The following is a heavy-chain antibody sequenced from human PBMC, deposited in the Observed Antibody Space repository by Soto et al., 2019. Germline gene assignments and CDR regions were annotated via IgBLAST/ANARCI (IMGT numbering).Heavy chain of an antibody. Sequence: GASVKVSCKASGGTFSSYAISWVRQAPGRGLEWMGGIIPIFGTANYAQKFQGRVTITADESTSTAYMELSSLRSEDTAVYYCARAPYYYASSGYPHKRNWFDPWGQGTLVTVSS. D-gene: IGHD3-22*01. J-gene: IGHJ5*02. CDR1: GGTFSSYA. CDR2: IIPIFGTA. V-gene: IGHV1-69*13. CDR3: ARAPYYYASSGYPHKRNWFDP.